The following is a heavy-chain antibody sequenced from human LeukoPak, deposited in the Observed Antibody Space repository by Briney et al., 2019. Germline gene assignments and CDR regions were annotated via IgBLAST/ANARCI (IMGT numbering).Heavy chain of an antibody. Sequence: ASVKVSCKASGYTFTSYYMHWVRQASGQGLEWMGWMNPNSGNTGYAQKFQGRVTITRNTSISTAYMELSSLRSEDTAVYYCARGLTGSSSFYYMDVWGKGTTVTVSS. CDR3: ARGLTGSSSFYYMDV. D-gene: IGHD6-6*01. CDR2: MNPNSGNT. V-gene: IGHV1-8*03. CDR1: GYTFTSYY. J-gene: IGHJ6*03.